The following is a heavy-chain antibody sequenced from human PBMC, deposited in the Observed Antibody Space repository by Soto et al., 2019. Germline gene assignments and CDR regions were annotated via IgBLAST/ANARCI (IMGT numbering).Heavy chain of an antibody. J-gene: IGHJ6*02. CDR1: GGSISSYY. Sequence: PSETLSLTCTVSGGSISSYYWSWTRQPPGKGLEWIGNIYYSGSTNYNPSLKSRVTISVDTSKNQFSLKLSSVTAADTAVYYCARERYYGMDVWGQGTTVTVSS. V-gene: IGHV4-59*01. CDR2: IYYSGST. CDR3: ARERYYGMDV.